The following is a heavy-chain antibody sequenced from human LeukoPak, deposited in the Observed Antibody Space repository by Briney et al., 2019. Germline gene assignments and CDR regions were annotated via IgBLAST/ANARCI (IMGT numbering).Heavy chain of an antibody. D-gene: IGHD5-24*01. CDR1: GGSISSYY. V-gene: IGHV4-59*01. J-gene: IGHJ4*02. CDR2: IYYGGST. Sequence: SETLSLTCTVSGGSISSYYWSWIRQPPGKGLEWIGYIYYGGSTNYNPSLKSRVTISVDTSKKQFSLKLSSVTAADTAVYYCARVGGATRFDYWGQGTLVTVSS. CDR3: ARVGGATRFDY.